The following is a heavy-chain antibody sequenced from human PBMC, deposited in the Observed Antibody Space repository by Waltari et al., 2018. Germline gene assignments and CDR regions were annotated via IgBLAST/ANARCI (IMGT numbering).Heavy chain of an antibody. Sequence: QVQLVQSGAEVRKPGASVKVSCKTSGYAFTSYYMHWVRQAPGQGLEWIGRVHLSRGGTNYDQNSQGRITMTRDTSLSTVYMELSRLISNDTAVYYCARTYQSASYSDYWGQGTPVTVSS. V-gene: IGHV1-2*06. J-gene: IGHJ4*02. CDR2: VHLSRGGT. CDR3: ARTYQSASYSDY. D-gene: IGHD3-16*01. CDR1: GYAFTSYY.